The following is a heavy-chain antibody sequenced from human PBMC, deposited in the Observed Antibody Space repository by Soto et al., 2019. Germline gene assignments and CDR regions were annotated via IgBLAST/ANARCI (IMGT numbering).Heavy chain of an antibody. CDR1: GFDFSSDV. CDR2: IFGSGRTT. V-gene: IGHV3-23*01. CDR3: AKSQSGSFFAAFDL. J-gene: IGHJ3*01. D-gene: IGHD1-26*01. Sequence: EVQLLESGGKLEQPGGSLRLSCAASGFDFSSDVMNWVRQAPGKGLEWVASIFGSGRTTYYADSVKGRFNISRDNSKNTLYLQLNSLRVEDTALYYWAKSQSGSFFAAFDLWGQGTMVTVSS.